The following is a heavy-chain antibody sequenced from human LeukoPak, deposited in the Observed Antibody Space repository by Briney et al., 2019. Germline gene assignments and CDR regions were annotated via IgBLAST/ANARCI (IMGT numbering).Heavy chain of an antibody. V-gene: IGHV3-23*01. CDR1: GFTFRNSA. Sequence: PGGSLRLSCAASGFTFRNSAMSWVRQAPGKGLEWVSNIIGNSVSTYYADFVKGRFTISRDNSNNTLFLQMYSLSADDTAIYFCAKGRRDGDNYPFFDSWGQGAWVVVSS. D-gene: IGHD5-24*01. CDR3: AKGRRDGDNYPFFDS. J-gene: IGHJ4*02. CDR2: IIGNSVST.